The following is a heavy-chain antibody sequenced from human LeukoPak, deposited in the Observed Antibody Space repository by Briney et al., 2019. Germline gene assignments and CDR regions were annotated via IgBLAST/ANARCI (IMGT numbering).Heavy chain of an antibody. CDR2: ISGGGGST. CDR1: GFTFSSYA. CDR3: ARLPAAINGYFDP. D-gene: IGHD2-2*01. Sequence: GGSLRLSCAASGFTFSSYAMSWVRQAPEKGLEWVSTISGGGGSTYYADSVKGRFTISRDNSKNTLYLQMYSLGAEDTAVYYCARLPAAINGYFDPWGQGTLVTVSS. V-gene: IGHV3-23*01. J-gene: IGHJ5*02.